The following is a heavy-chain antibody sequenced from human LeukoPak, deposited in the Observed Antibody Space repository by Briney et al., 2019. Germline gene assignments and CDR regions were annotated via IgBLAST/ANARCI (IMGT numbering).Heavy chain of an antibody. D-gene: IGHD2-8*01. CDR3: AKDYCTNGVCFFDF. CDR1: GFTFSNYD. V-gene: IGHV3-23*01. J-gene: IGHJ4*02. CDR2: ISGGGPST. Sequence: GGSLRLSCVASGFTFSNYDMSWVRQAPGKGLEWVSLISGGGPSTYYTDSVKGRFTISRDNSKNTLYLQMSSLRAEDTAVYYCAKDYCTNGVCFFDFWGRGTLVTVSS.